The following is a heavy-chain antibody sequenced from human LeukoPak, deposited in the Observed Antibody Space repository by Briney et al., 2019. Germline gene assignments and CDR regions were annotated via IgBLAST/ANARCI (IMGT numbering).Heavy chain of an antibody. J-gene: IGHJ3*02. V-gene: IGHV4-61*02. Sequence: SQTLSLTCTVSGGSISSGSYYWSGIRQPAWKGLEWIGRIYTSGSTNYNPSLKSRVTISVDTSKNQFSLKLSSVTAADTAVYYCARDSSSWYGAFDIWGQGTMVTVSS. CDR3: ARDSSSWYGAFDI. CDR1: GGSISSGSYY. CDR2: IYTSGST. D-gene: IGHD6-13*01.